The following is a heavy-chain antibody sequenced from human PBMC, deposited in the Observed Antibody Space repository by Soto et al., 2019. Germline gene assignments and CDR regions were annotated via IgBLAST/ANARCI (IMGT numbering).Heavy chain of an antibody. J-gene: IGHJ4*02. V-gene: IGHV3-30*18. CDR2: ISHDGSNQ. CDR1: GFTLRTSG. CDR3: AKDSSAAFDY. Sequence: PGGSVRLSCVASGFTLRTSGMHWVRQAPSKGLEWVAVISHDGSNQFYAESVKGRFTISRDNSKNMLYLQMNSLRADDSAVYFCAKDSSAAFDYWGQGTVVTVSS. D-gene: IGHD6-25*01.